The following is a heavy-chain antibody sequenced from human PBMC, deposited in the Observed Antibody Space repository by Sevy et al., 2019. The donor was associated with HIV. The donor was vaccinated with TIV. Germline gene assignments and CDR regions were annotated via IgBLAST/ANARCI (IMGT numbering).Heavy chain of an antibody. J-gene: IGHJ6*03. CDR3: ARRGVYDYYYYIDV. Sequence: GGSLRLSCAASGFTFSSYCMSWVRQAPGKGLEWVANIKQDGSEKYYVDSVKGRFTISRDNAKNSLYLQMNSLRAEDTDVYYCARRGVYDYYYYIDVRGKGTTVTVSS. CDR2: IKQDGSEK. CDR1: GFTFSSYC. V-gene: IGHV3-7*03. D-gene: IGHD2-8*01.